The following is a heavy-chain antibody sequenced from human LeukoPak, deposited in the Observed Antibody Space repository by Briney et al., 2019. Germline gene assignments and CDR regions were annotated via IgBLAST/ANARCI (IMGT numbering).Heavy chain of an antibody. CDR3: AKDRTNYYDTPFDP. CDR1: GFTFSSYA. J-gene: IGHJ5*02. Sequence: GGSLRLPCAASGFTFSSYAMSWVRQAPGKGLEWVSAISGSGGSTYYADSVKGRFTISRDNSKNTLYLQMNSLRAEDTAAYYCAKDRTNYYDTPFDPWGQGTLVTVSS. CDR2: ISGSGGST. V-gene: IGHV3-23*01. D-gene: IGHD3-22*01.